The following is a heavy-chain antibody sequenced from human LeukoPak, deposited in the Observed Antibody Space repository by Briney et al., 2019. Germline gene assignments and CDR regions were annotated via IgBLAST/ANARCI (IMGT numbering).Heavy chain of an antibody. D-gene: IGHD1-14*01. CDR2: IKVDGSDK. CDR1: GFTFSAHW. CDR3: SRGGRNLDY. Sequence: GGSLRLSCAASGFTFSAHWMSWVRQAPGKGLEWVANIKVDGSDKNYVDSVKGRFTISRDNTKNSLYLQMNSLRAEDTAVYYCSRGGRNLDYWGQGTLVTVSS. V-gene: IGHV3-7*01. J-gene: IGHJ4*02.